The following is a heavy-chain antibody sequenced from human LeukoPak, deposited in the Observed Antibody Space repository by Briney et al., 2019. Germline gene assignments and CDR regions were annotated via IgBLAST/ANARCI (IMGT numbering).Heavy chain of an antibody. CDR2: ISYDGSNK. Sequence: PGGSLRLSCAASGFTFSSYGMHWVRQAPGKGLEWVAVISYDGSNKYYADSVKGRFTISRDNSKNTLYLQMNSLRAEDTAVYYCAKDGSGWYYGTDYWGQGTLATVSS. CDR3: AKDGSGWYYGTDY. CDR1: GFTFSSYG. V-gene: IGHV3-30*18. J-gene: IGHJ4*02. D-gene: IGHD6-19*01.